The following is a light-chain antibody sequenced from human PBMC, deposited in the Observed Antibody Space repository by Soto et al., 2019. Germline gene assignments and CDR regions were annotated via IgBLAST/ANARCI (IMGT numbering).Light chain of an antibody. CDR1: TTDVGGYNF. V-gene: IGLV2-14*01. CDR3: SSYSITSTLVV. CDR2: EVS. Sequence: QSALTQPASVSGSPGQSITISCTGTTTDVGGYNFVSWYQQHPDKAPKLIIYEVSNRPSGVSNRFSGSKSGNTASLTISGLQAEDEADYYCSSYSITSTLVVFGGGTKLTVL. J-gene: IGLJ2*01.